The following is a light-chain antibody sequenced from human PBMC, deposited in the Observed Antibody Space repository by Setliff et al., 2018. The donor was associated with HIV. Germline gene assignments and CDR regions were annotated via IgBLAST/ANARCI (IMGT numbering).Light chain of an antibody. CDR2: DVS. J-gene: IGLJ1*01. Sequence: QSALPQPRSVSGSPGQSVTFSCTGSSSDVGAYNYVSWYQQLPGNAPKLIIFDVSKRPSGVPDRFSGSKSGNTASLTISGLRPEDEADYYCSSYTSTGTRVLGIGTKVTVL. CDR3: SSYTSTGTRV. V-gene: IGLV2-11*01. CDR1: SSDVGAYNY.